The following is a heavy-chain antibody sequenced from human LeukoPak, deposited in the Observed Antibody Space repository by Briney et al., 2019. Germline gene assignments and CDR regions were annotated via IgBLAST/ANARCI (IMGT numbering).Heavy chain of an antibody. CDR1: GGTFSSYA. Sequence: ASVKVSCKASGGTFSSYAISWVRQAPGQGLEWMGGIIPIFGTANYAQKFQGRVTITADKSTSTAYMELSSLRSEDTAVYYCARRAYYYDSSGYVGLYFDYWGQGTLVTVSS. CDR3: ARRAYYYDSSGYVGLYFDY. J-gene: IGHJ4*02. V-gene: IGHV1-69*06. CDR2: IIPIFGTA. D-gene: IGHD3-22*01.